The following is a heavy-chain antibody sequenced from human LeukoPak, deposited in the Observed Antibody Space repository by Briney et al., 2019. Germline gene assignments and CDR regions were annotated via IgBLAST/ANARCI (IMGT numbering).Heavy chain of an antibody. CDR2: ISYSGST. V-gene: IGHV4-39*01. CDR3: ARNKLEDIVVVPAASWDV. CDR1: GGSITSNNYY. Sequence: SETLSLTCTVFGGSITSNNYYWNWIRQPPGKGLEWIGSISYSGSTYYNPSLNSRVTISVDTSTNQFSLKLSSVTAADTAVYYCARNKLEDIVVVPAASWDVWGKGTTVTVSS. J-gene: IGHJ6*04. D-gene: IGHD2-2*01.